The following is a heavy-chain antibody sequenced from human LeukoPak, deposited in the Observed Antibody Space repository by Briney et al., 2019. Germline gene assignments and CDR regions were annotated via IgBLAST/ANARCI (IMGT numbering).Heavy chain of an antibody. D-gene: IGHD6-6*01. V-gene: IGHV4-59*01. CDR1: GGSISSYY. CDR3: ARVMGSSPLLNFDY. J-gene: IGHJ4*02. CDR2: IYYSGST. Sequence: SETLSLTCTVSGGSISSYYWSWIRRPPGKGLEWIGYIYYSGSTKYNPSLKSRVTISVDTSKNQFSLRLSSVTAADTAVYYCARVMGSSPLLNFDYWGQGTLVTVSS.